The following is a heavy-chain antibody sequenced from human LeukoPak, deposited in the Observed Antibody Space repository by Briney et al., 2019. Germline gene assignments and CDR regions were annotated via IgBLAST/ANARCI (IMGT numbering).Heavy chain of an antibody. D-gene: IGHD2-2*01. CDR3: ARSNGVPAATDY. Sequence: PSETLSLTCTVSGGSISSGGYYWSWIRQHPGKGLEWIGYIYYSGSTYYNPSLKSRVTISVDTSKNQFSLKLSSVTAADTAVYYCARSNGVPAATDYWGQGTLVTVSP. J-gene: IGHJ4*02. V-gene: IGHV4-31*03. CDR1: GGSISSGGYY. CDR2: IYYSGST.